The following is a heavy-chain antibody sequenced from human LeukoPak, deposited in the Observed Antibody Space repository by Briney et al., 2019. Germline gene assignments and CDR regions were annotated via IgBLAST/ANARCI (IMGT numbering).Heavy chain of an antibody. CDR2: IKSDGST. CDR3: ARDYYYSVDY. J-gene: IGHJ4*02. V-gene: IGHV3-74*01. D-gene: IGHD3-22*01. Sequence: GGSLRLPCAASGFSFSGAWMHWVRQAPGKGLVWVSIIKSDGSTIYADSVKGRFTISRDNAKSTVYLQMDSLRAEDTAVYYCARDYYYSVDYWGQGTLVTVSS. CDR1: GFSFSGAW.